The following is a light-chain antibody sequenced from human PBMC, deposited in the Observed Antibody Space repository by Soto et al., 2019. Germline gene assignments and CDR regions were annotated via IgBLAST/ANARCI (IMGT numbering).Light chain of an antibody. CDR1: SSDVGTFNL. CDR3: SSYAGSSVYV. V-gene: IGLV2-23*02. CDR2: EVI. Sequence: QSALTQVASVSGSPGQSITISCTATSSDVGTFNLVSWYQQHPGKAPRLMIYEVIKRPSGVSNRFSGSKSGNTASLTISGLQAEDEADYYCSSYAGSSVYVFGTGTRSPS. J-gene: IGLJ1*01.